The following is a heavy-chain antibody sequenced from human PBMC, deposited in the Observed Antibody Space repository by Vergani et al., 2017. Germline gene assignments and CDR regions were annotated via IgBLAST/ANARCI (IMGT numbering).Heavy chain of an antibody. CDR1: GFTSSYYG. Sequence: QVHLVESGGGVVQPGRSLRLSCVVSGFTSSYYGMHWVRQAPGKVLEWVAVISYDGTQKYYADSVKGRFTISRDNSKSTLYLQMNSLRTEDTAVYYCATKSCGTPGCQIGYFREWGQGPLVTVSS. CDR3: ATKSCGTPGCQIGYFRE. J-gene: IGHJ1*01. CDR2: ISYDGTQK. D-gene: IGHD1-1*01. V-gene: IGHV3-30*03.